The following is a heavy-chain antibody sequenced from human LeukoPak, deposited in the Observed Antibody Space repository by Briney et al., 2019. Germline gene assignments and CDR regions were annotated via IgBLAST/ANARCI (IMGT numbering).Heavy chain of an antibody. V-gene: IGHV3-21*01. CDR3: AKTRPAIAVAGLDV. CDR2: ISSSSSYI. D-gene: IGHD6-19*01. CDR1: GFTFSSYS. Sequence: GGSLRLFCAASGFTFSSYSMNWVRQAPGKGLEWVSSISSSSSYIYYAASVKGRFTISREHAKNSLYLQMNSLRAGDTPVYNCAKTRPAIAVAGLDVGPQRPT. J-gene: IGHJ6*02.